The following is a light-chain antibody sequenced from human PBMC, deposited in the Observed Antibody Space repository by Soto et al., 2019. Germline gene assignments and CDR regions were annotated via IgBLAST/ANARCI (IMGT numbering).Light chain of an antibody. J-gene: IGKJ5*01. CDR1: ERVASND. CDR3: KQYGRSPLNT. CDR2: GAS. V-gene: IGKV3-20*01. Sequence: EVVLTQTPGTLSLSAGESATLFCRAIERVASNDLAWYKQRPGQAPRLLIYGASSRATGIPDRFSGSGSGTDFTLTISRLEPEDVAVYHCKQYGRSPLNTFCEGTRLE.